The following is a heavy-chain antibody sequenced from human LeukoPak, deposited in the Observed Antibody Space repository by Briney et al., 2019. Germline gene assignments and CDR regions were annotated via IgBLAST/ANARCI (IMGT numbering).Heavy chain of an antibody. CDR2: ISAYNGNT. V-gene: IGHV1-18*01. CDR3: ARSRDYYDSSGYYLPYFDY. D-gene: IGHD3-22*01. CDR1: GYTFTSYG. Sequence: ASVKVSCKASGYTFTSYGICWVRQAPGQGLEWMGWISAYNGNTNYAQKLQGRVTMTTDTSTSTAYMELRSLRSDDTAVYYCARSRDYYDSSGYYLPYFDYWGQGTLVTVSS. J-gene: IGHJ4*02.